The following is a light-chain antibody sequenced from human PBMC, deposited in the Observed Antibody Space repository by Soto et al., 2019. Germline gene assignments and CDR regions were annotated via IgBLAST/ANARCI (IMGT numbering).Light chain of an antibody. J-gene: IGKJ1*01. Sequence: EILMTQSPATLSVSPVESATLSCMASQSVSNNLAWYQQKPGQTPRLLIYGASTRATGFPARFSGSGSGTEFTLTISSLQSEDFAVYYCQQYNNWPPTWTFGQGTKVDIK. CDR2: GAS. V-gene: IGKV3-15*01. CDR3: QQYNNWPPTWT. CDR1: QSVSNN.